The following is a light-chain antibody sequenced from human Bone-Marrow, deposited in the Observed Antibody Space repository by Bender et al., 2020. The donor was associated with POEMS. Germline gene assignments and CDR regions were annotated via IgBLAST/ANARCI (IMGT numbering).Light chain of an antibody. CDR1: SRDIGHYDY. CDR3: SSYLGSSWV. J-gene: IGLJ3*02. CDR2: EGS. Sequence: QSALTQPASVSGSPGQSVTISCTGTSRDIGHYDYVSWYQQHPGKVPKLIIFEGSERPSGVTDRFSGSKSGNTASLTVSGLQAEDEADYYCSSYLGSSWVFGGGTKVTVL. V-gene: IGLV2-8*01.